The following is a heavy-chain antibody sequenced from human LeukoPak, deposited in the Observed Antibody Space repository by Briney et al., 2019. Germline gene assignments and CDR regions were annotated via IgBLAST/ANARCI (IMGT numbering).Heavy chain of an antibody. V-gene: IGHV5-51*01. J-gene: IGHJ4*02. Sequence: GESLKISCKGSGYSFTSFWIGWVRQMPGKGLEWMGIIYPGDSDTRYSPSFQGQVTMAADKSISTAYLQWSNLTASDTAIYYCGRYLFYKITVYYFDTGGKGTLVTVPS. CDR2: IYPGDSDT. D-gene: IGHD3-9*01. CDR1: GYSFTSFW. CDR3: GRYLFYKITVYYFDT.